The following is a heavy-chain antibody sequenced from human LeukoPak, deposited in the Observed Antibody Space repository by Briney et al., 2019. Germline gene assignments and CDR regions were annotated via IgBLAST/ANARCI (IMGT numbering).Heavy chain of an antibody. J-gene: IGHJ4*02. CDR1: GDSISGPY. CDR2: THYTGET. Sequence: SETLSLTCNVSGDSISGPYWNWIRRSPGRGLEWIGYTHYTGETNYNPSLKSRLTMSVDTSNNQVYLRLSSVTAADTAVYYCGRNLGSGSDHWGQGTLVTVSS. D-gene: IGHD3-10*01. CDR3: GRNLGSGSDH. V-gene: IGHV4-59*11.